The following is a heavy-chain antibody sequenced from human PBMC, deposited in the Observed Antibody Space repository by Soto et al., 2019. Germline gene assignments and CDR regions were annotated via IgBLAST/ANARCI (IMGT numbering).Heavy chain of an antibody. V-gene: IGHV1-18*01. Sequence: QVQLLQSGAEVKKPGASVKVACKASGYSFTSYGISWVRQAPGQGLEWMGWISAYNGNTNYAQKFQARVTMTTDTSTKTAYMELRSLRSDDTAVYYCARETYHYDSSGYFGLDVWGQGTTVTVSS. CDR3: ARETYHYDSSGYFGLDV. D-gene: IGHD3-22*01. J-gene: IGHJ6*02. CDR2: ISAYNGNT. CDR1: GYSFTSYG.